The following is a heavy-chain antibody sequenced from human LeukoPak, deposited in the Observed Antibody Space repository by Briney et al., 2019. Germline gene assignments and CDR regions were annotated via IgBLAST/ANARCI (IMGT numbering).Heavy chain of an antibody. CDR3: ARGLATAAAY. Sequence: GGSLRLSCAASGVTFSTYWMSWVRQAPGKGLEWVANIKQDGSEKYYVDSVKGRFTISRDNAKNSVYLKMNRLRGEDTAVYYCARGLATAAAYWGQGTPVTVSS. CDR1: GVTFSTYW. D-gene: IGHD6-13*01. CDR2: IKQDGSEK. J-gene: IGHJ4*02. V-gene: IGHV3-7*01.